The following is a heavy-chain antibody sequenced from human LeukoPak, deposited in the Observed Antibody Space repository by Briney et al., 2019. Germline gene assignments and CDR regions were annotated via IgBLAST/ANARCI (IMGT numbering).Heavy chain of an antibody. CDR3: AREGYCSGGSCYSLYFDY. J-gene: IGHJ4*02. D-gene: IGHD2-15*01. CDR2: IHYTGST. V-gene: IGHV4-59*11. CDR1: GGSISSHY. Sequence: SETLCLTCTVSGGSISSHYWNWIRQPPGKGLEWIGYIHYTGSTNYNPSLKSRVTISVDTSKNQFSLKLSSVTAADTAVYYCAREGYCSGGSCYSLYFDYWGQGTLVTVSS.